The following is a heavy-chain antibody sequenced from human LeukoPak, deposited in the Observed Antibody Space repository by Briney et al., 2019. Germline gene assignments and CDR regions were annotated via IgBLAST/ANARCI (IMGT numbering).Heavy chain of an antibody. J-gene: IGHJ4*02. V-gene: IGHV4-30-2*01. CDR2: IYHSGST. Sequence: SETLSLTCTVSGGSISSGSYYWSWIRQPPGKGLEWIGYIYHSGSTYYNPSLKSRVTISVDRSKNQFSLKLSSVTAADTAVYYCARGRFDYWGQGTLVTVSS. CDR1: GGSISSGSYY. CDR3: ARGRFDY.